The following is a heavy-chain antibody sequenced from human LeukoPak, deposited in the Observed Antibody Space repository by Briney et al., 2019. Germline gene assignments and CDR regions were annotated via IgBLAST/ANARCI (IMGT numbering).Heavy chain of an antibody. Sequence: PGASLRLSCAASGFTFSSYAMSWVRQAPGKGLEWVSAISGSCGSTYYADSVKGRFTISRDNSKNTLYLQMNSLRAEDTAVYYCAKDEEGIVPAACFDYWGQGTLVTVSS. CDR3: AKDEEGIVPAACFDY. CDR1: GFTFSSYA. V-gene: IGHV3-23*01. D-gene: IGHD2-2*01. CDR2: ISGSCGST. J-gene: IGHJ4*02.